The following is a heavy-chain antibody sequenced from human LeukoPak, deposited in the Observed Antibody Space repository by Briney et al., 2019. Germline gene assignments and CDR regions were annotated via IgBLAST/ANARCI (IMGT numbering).Heavy chain of an antibody. Sequence: SETLSLTCTVSGGSISSSSYYWGWIRQPPGKGLEWIGSIYYSGSTYYNPSLKSRVSISVDTSKNQVSLKLYSVTASDAAIYYCARHLSGTTMSHYFDFWGQGTLVTVSS. CDR2: IYYSGST. CDR3: ARHLSGTTMSHYFDF. CDR1: GGSISSSSYY. D-gene: IGHD1-1*01. V-gene: IGHV4-39*01. J-gene: IGHJ4*02.